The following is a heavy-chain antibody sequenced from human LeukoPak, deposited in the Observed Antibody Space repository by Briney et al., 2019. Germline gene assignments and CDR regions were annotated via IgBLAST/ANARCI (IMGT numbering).Heavy chain of an antibody. Sequence: ASVKVSCKTSGYTFSNFGINWVRQAPGQGLEWMGWINPNSGGTNYAQKFQGRVTMTRDTSITTAYMELSRLRSDDTAVYYCARDIGDYYGSGSLFDPWGQGTLVTVSS. D-gene: IGHD3-10*01. CDR1: GYTFSNFG. V-gene: IGHV1-2*02. CDR3: ARDIGDYYGSGSLFDP. J-gene: IGHJ5*02. CDR2: INPNSGGT.